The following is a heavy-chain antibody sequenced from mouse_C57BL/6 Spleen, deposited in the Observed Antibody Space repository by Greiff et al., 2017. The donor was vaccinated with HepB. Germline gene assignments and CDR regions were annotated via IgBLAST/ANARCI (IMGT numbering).Heavy chain of an antibody. CDR2: IDPSDSYT. J-gene: IGHJ3*01. CDR3: AREDREAY. V-gene: IGHV1-59*01. CDR1: GYTFTSYW. Sequence: VQLQQPGAELVRPGTSVKLSCKASGYTFTSYWMHWVKQRPGQGLEWIGVIDPSDSYTNYNQKFKGKATLTVDTSSSTAYMQLSSLTSEDSAVYFCAREDREAYWGQGTLFTVSA.